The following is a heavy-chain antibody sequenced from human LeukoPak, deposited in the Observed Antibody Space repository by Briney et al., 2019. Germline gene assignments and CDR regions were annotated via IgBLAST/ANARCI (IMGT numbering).Heavy chain of an antibody. Sequence: GGSLRLSCAASGFTFSTYAMSWVRQAPGKGLEWVSAISGSGGTYHADSVKGRFTISRDNAKNTLYLQMNSLRAEDTAVYFCGREGATVATQIDYWGQGTLATVSS. J-gene: IGHJ4*02. CDR3: GREGATVATQIDY. V-gene: IGHV3-23*01. CDR1: GFTFSTYA. CDR2: ISGSGGT. D-gene: IGHD4-23*01.